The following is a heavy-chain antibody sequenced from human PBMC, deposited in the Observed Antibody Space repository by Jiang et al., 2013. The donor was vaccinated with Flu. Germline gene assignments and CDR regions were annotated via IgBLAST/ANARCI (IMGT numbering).Heavy chain of an antibody. J-gene: IGHJ6*03. CDR1: GGSISSYY. D-gene: IGHD6-6*01. CDR3: ARALYSSSSRYYYYYMDV. Sequence: GLVKPSETLSLTCTVSGGSISSYYWSWIRQPAGKGLEWIGRIYTSGSTNYNPSLKSRVTMSVDTSKNQFSLKLSSVTAADTAVYYCARALYSSSSRYYYYYMDVWGKGTTVTVSS. V-gene: IGHV4-4*07. CDR2: IYTSGST.